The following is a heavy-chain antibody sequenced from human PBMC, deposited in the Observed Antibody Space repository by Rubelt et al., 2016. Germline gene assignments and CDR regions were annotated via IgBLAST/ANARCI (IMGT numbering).Heavy chain of an antibody. CDR2: IRSKPSGGTT. Sequence: TASGFTFGDFAMTWFRQAPGKGLEWVGFIRSKPSGGTTEYAASVKGRFTISRDDSKSIAYLQMNSLKTEDTAVYYCTRDGYSATCYDYWGQGTLVTVSS. CDR1: GFTFGDFA. J-gene: IGHJ4*02. V-gene: IGHV3-49*03. CDR3: TRDGYSATCYDY. D-gene: IGHD1-26*01.